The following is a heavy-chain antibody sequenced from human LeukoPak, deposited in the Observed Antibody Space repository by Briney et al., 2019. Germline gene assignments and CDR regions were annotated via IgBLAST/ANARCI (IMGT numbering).Heavy chain of an antibody. V-gene: IGHV3-30*19. D-gene: IGHD6-13*01. Sequence: GGSLRLSCAASGFTFSNYGIHWVRKAQGKGLEWVAVISYDGSNKYYADSVKGRFTISRDNSKNTLYLQMNSLRAEDTAVYYCARNPYSSSWGYYYYGMDVWGQGTTVTVSS. CDR1: GFTFSNYG. CDR3: ARNPYSSSWGYYYYGMDV. CDR2: ISYDGSNK. J-gene: IGHJ6*02.